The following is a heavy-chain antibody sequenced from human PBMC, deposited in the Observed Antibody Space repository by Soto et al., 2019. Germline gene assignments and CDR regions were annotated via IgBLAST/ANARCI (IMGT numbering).Heavy chain of an antibody. Sequence: PGGSLRLSCAASGFTFSSYWMSWVRQAPGKGLEWVANIKQDGSEKYYVDSVKGRFTISRDNAKNSLYLQMNSLRAEDTAVYYCARERSSYYYDSSGYYAYYYYGMDVWGQGTTVTVS. CDR1: GFTFSSYW. CDR2: IKQDGSEK. CDR3: ARERSSYYYDSSGYYAYYYYGMDV. D-gene: IGHD3-22*01. V-gene: IGHV3-7*01. J-gene: IGHJ6*02.